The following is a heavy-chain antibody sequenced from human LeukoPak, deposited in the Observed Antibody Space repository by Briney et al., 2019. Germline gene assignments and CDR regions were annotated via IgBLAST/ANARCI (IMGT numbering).Heavy chain of an antibody. Sequence: GGSLRLSCAASGFSFSGYSMSWVRQAPGKGLEWVSAIKSGGGTYYADSVKGRFTISRDNSKNTVYLEMNNLRAEDTAVYYCARDARVWHYYYMDVWGQGTTVTVSS. CDR3: ARDARVWHYYYMDV. CDR2: IKSGGGT. CDR1: GFSFSGYS. J-gene: IGHJ6*03. V-gene: IGHV3-23*01.